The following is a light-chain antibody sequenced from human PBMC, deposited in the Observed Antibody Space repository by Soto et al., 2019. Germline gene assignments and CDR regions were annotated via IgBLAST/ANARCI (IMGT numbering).Light chain of an antibody. J-gene: IGKJ1*01. V-gene: IGKV3-20*01. CDR3: QHSGDFRWT. CDR2: GAS. Sequence: EIVLTQSPGTLSLSPGERATLSCRASQTFSSSYLAWYQQKPGQAPRLLIYGASSRATDIPDRFSGSRSGTDFTLTISRLEPEDFAVYYCQHSGDFRWTFGLGTKVDIK. CDR1: QTFSSSY.